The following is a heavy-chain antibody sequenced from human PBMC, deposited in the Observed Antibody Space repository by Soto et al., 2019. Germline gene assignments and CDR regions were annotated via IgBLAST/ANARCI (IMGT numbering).Heavy chain of an antibody. CDR1: GFTISSYA. J-gene: IGHJ4*02. CDR2: ISSNGGST. V-gene: IGHV3-64D*06. Sequence: PGGSLRLSCSVFGFTISSYAMHWVRQAPGKGLQYVSSISSNGGSTYYADSVKGRLTISRDNSKNTLYLQMSSLRIEDTAMYYCVKDRYVDYWGQGTLVTVSS. CDR3: VKDRYVDY.